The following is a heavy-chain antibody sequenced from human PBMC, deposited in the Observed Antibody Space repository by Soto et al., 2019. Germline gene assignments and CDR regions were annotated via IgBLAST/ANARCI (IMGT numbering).Heavy chain of an antibody. CDR3: ARGGFGELLLDP. V-gene: IGHV1-69*04. CDR1: GYTFTSYG. J-gene: IGHJ5*02. Sequence: SVKVSCKASGYTFTSYGISWVRQAPGQGLEWMGRIIPILGIANYAQRFQGRVTITADKSTGTAYMELSSLRSEDTAVYYCARGGFGELLLDPWGQGTLVTVSS. CDR2: IIPILGIA. D-gene: IGHD3-10*01.